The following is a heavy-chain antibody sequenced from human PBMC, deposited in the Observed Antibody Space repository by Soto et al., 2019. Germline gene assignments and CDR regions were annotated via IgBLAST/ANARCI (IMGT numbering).Heavy chain of an antibody. J-gene: IGHJ6*02. V-gene: IGHV4-31*03. CDR2: IYYSGTT. CDR1: GGSFSSDSFI. CDR3: ARDRKWDGMDV. D-gene: IGHD1-26*01. Sequence: TLSLTCSVSGGSFSSDSFIWSWVRQFPGKGLEWIGYIYYSGTTYYNPSLRSRVIMSVDTSKNQFSLKLSSVTAADTAVYYCARDRKWDGMDVWGQGTTVTVSS.